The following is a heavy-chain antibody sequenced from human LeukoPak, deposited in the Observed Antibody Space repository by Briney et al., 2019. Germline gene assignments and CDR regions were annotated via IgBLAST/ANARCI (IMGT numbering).Heavy chain of an antibody. Sequence: GSLKLPCAALGFTFSRYAMNWVPQAPGKGLEWVSYINTDSSDIHYADSVKGRFTISRDNARNTLYLQLSSLRAEDSAVYYCARDTFQPGLIDSWGQGTLVTVSS. CDR3: ARDTFQPGLIDS. V-gene: IGHV3-21*05. J-gene: IGHJ4*02. CDR2: INTDSSDI. CDR1: GFTFSRYA. D-gene: IGHD2-2*01.